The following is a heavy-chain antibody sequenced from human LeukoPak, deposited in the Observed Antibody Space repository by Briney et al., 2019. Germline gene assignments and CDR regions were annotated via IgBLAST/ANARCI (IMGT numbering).Heavy chain of an antibody. CDR1: GFTFSSYW. CDR2: IKSDGSTT. J-gene: IGHJ4*02. Sequence: GGSLRLSCAASGFTFSSYWMHWVRQAPGKVLVWVSRIKSDGSTTTYADSVKGRFTISRDNAKNTLYLQMNSLRAEDTAVYYCARVVDTHFDYWGQGTLVTVSS. V-gene: IGHV3-74*01. D-gene: IGHD5-18*01. CDR3: ARVVDTHFDY.